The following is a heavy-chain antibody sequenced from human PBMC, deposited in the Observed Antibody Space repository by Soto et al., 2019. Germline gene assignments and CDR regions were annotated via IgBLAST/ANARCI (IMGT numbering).Heavy chain of an antibody. CDR3: ARYRREAVAGYTLDN. V-gene: IGHV4-59*01. D-gene: IGHD6-13*01. CDR1: GGSISSNY. CDR2: VYNSGST. Sequence: SETLSLTCTVSGGSISSNYWTWIRQPPGKGLEWIGYVYNSGSTNYNPSLKSRVAISEDTSKSQFSLKVNSMTAADTAVYYCARYRREAVAGYTLDNWGQGILVTVSS. J-gene: IGHJ4*02.